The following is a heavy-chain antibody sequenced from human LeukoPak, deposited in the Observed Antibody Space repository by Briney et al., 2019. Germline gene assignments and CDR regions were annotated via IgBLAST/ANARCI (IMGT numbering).Heavy chain of an antibody. CDR1: GGSISSGDYY. D-gene: IGHD3-10*01. J-gene: IGHJ4*02. CDR3: ARDIGRFGGNDH. CDR2: IYYSGST. V-gene: IGHV4-30-4*01. Sequence: PSETLSLTCTVSGGSISSGDYYWSWIRQPPGKGLEWIGYIYYSGSTYYNPSLKSRVTISVDTSKNQFSLKLSSVTAADTAVYYCARDIGRFGGNDHWGQGTLVTVSS.